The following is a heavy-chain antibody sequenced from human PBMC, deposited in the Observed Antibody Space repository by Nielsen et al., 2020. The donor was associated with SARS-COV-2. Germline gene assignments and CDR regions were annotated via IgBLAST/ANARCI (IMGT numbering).Heavy chain of an antibody. J-gene: IGHJ6*02. CDR3: ASGVLTAVEYYVMDV. CDR1: GYTFTGYY. V-gene: IGHV1-2*02. CDR2: NNPNSGGT. Sequence: ASVKVSCKASGYTFTGYYMHWVRQAPGQGLEWMGWNNPNSGGTNYAQKFQGRVTMTRDTSISTAYMELSRLRSDDTAVYYCASGVLTAVEYYVMDVWSQGTTVTVSS. D-gene: IGHD5-24*01.